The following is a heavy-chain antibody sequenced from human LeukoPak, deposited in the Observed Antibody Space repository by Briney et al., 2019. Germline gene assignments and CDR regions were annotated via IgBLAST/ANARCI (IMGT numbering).Heavy chain of an antibody. V-gene: IGHV4-39*07. J-gene: IGHJ5*01. Sequence: SETLSLTCTVSGGSISSSSYYWGWIRQPPGKGLEWIGSIYYSGSTYYNPSLKSRVTISVDTSKNQFSLKLSSVTAVDTAVYYCVKKIAAVAWFDSWGQGILVTVSS. CDR1: GGSISSSSYY. D-gene: IGHD4-23*01. CDR2: IYYSGST. CDR3: VKKIAAVAWFDS.